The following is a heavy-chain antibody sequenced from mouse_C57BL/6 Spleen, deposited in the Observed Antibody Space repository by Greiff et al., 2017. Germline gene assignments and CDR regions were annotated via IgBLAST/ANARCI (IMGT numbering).Heavy chain of an antibody. J-gene: IGHJ3*01. CDR3: ARGDYVGYYVAY. CDR2: INPYNGGT. V-gene: IGHV1-19*01. CDR1: GYTFTDYY. D-gene: IGHD2-3*01. Sequence: VQLQQSGPVLVKPGASVKMSCKASGYTFTDYYMNWVKQSHGKSLEWIGVINPYNGGTSYNQKFKGKATLTVDKSSSTAYMELNSLTSEDSAVYYCARGDYVGYYVAYWGQGTLVTVSA.